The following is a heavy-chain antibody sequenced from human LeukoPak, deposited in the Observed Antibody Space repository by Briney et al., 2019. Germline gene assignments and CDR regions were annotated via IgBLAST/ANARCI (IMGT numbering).Heavy chain of an antibody. CDR2: INHSGST. CDR3: ARQNDILTGDAFDI. CDR1: GGSFSGYY. D-gene: IGHD3-9*01. Sequence: SETLSLTCAVYGGSFSGYYWSWIRQPPGKGLVWIGEINHSGSTNYNPSLKSRVTISVDTSKNQFSLKLSSVTAADTAVYYCARQNDILTGDAFDIWGQGTMVTVSS. J-gene: IGHJ3*02. V-gene: IGHV4-34*01.